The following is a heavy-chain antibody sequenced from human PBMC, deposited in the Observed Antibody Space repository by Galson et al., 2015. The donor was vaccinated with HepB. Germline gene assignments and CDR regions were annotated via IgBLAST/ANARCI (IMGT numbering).Heavy chain of an antibody. CDR1: GFTGRSYG. V-gene: IGHV3-33*08. CDR2: IWYDGSNK. J-gene: IGHJ5*02. CDR3: ARDDCVVGNRFNNWFDP. D-gene: IGHD4-23*01. Sequence: SLRLSCAASGFTGRSYGMKWVRQAPGKGLEWVEVIWYDGSNKYYADSVKGRFTISRDNSKNTLYLQMNSLRAEDTAVYYCARDDCVVGNRFNNWFDPWGQGTLVPVSS.